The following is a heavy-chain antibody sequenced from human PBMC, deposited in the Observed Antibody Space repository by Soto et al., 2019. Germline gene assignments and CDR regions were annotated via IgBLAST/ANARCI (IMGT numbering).Heavy chain of an antibody. CDR2: INHSGST. CDR3: ARTTTGTHRDWFDP. D-gene: IGHD4-17*01. V-gene: IGHV4-34*01. J-gene: IGHJ5*02. Sequence: QVQLQQWGAGLLKPSETLSLTCAVYGGSFSGYYWSWIRQPPGKGLEWIGEINHSGSTNYNPSLKSRVTISVDTSKNQFSLKLSSVTAADTAVYYCARTTTGTHRDWFDPWGQGTLVTVSS. CDR1: GGSFSGYY.